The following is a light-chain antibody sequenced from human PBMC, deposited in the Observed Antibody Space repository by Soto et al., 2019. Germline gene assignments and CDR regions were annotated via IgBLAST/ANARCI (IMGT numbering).Light chain of an antibody. Sequence: DIQMTQSPSSLSASLGDRVTITFRASQTISSYLNWYQQKPGRAPKLLIYAASNLESGVPSRFSGSGSGTDFTLTISSLQPEDIATYYCQQYENLPTFGQGTRLEI. J-gene: IGKJ5*01. V-gene: IGKV1-39*01. CDR1: QTISSY. CDR2: AAS. CDR3: QQYENLPT.